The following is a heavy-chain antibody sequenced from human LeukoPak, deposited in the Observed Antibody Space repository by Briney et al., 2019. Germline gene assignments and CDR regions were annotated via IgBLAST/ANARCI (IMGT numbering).Heavy chain of an antibody. D-gene: IGHD5-12*01. CDR2: IYYSGTT. V-gene: IGHV4-39*01. Sequence: SETLSLTCTVSGGSISNSYYWGWIRQPPGKGLEWIGDIYYSGTTYFNPSLKSRLTMSVDASKNQFSVKLSTVTAADTAVYFRARQRGYSAYDSFDSWGQGVLVTVSS. CDR1: GGSISNSYY. J-gene: IGHJ4*02. CDR3: ARQRGYSAYDSFDS.